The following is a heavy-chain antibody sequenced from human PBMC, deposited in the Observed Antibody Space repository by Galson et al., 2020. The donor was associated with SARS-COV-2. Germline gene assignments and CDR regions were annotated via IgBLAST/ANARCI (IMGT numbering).Heavy chain of an antibody. CDR2: MRSEGSNE. V-gene: IGHV3-30*02. CDR1: GFTFSTSG. J-gene: IGHJ4*02. CDR3: AKSGVGGSE. D-gene: IGHD3-10*01. Sequence: GGSLRLSCAASGFTFSTSGMHWVRPTPGKGPEWVAFMRSEGSNEYYADSVKGRFTISRDNSKNTLFLQMNSLRPEDTAVYYCAKSGVGGSEWGQGTLVTVSS.